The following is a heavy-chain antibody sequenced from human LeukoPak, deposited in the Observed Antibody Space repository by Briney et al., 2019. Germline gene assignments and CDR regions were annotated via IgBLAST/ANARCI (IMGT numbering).Heavy chain of an antibody. CDR1: GFTFNDYA. V-gene: IGHV3-30-3*01. D-gene: IGHD4-17*01. J-gene: IGHJ3*02. CDR3: AMADDYGDSYVAFDI. CDR2: ISYDGYDK. Sequence: GGSLRLSCAASGFTFNDYAMYWVRQAPGKGLEWVTLISYDGYDKSYADSVRGRFTISRDNSRNTLYLQMDSLRSEDTAVYYCAMADDYGDSYVAFDIWGQGTMVTVSS.